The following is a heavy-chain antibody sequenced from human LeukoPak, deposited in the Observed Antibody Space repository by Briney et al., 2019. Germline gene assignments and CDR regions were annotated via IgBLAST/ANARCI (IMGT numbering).Heavy chain of an antibody. CDR2: IYHSGST. J-gene: IGHJ5*02. CDR1: GGSISSGGYS. D-gene: IGHD3-10*01. CDR3: ARSAMVRGVPNWFDP. Sequence: TLSLTCAVSGGSISSGGYSWSWIRQPPGKGLEWIGYIYHSGSTYYNPSLKSRVTISVDRSKNQFSLKLSSVTAADTAVYYCARSAMVRGVPNWFDPWGQGTLVTVSS. V-gene: IGHV4-30-2*01.